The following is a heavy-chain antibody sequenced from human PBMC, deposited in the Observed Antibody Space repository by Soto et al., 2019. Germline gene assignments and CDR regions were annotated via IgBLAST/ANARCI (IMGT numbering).Heavy chain of an antibody. V-gene: IGHV4-59*01. J-gene: IGHJ4*02. CDR1: GGSISSFY. CDR2: ISYSGST. D-gene: IGHD2-15*01. CDR3: TRRQGSYLDQ. Sequence: QVQLQESGPGLVKPSETLSLNCTVSGGSISSFYWSWVRQTPGKGLEWIGYISYSGSTNYNPSHNSRVTISVDTSKKQFSLKLTSVTTADTAVYYCTRRQGSYLDQWGQGTLVTVSS.